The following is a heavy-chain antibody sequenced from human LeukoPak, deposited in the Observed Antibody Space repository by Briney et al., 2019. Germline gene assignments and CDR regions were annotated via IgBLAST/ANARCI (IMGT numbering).Heavy chain of an antibody. D-gene: IGHD3-10*01. Sequence: GRSLRLSCGVSGFTFSSYWMSWVRQAPGKGLEWVANIKQGGSEKYHVDSVKGRFTISRDNARNLLFLQMNSLRADDTAVYFCARDRSYYKYLEYWGQGTLVTVSS. J-gene: IGHJ4*02. V-gene: IGHV3-7*04. CDR3: ARDRSYYKYLEY. CDR1: GFTFSSYW. CDR2: IKQGGSEK.